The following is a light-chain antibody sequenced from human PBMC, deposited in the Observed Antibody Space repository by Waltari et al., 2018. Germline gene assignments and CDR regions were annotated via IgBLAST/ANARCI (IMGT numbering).Light chain of an antibody. CDR3: LVWHSTSDHHGV. J-gene: IGLJ2*01. CDR1: NIGSKS. V-gene: IGLV3-21*04. CDR2: YYS. Sequence: SYVVTQSPSVSVAPGETARITCGGDNIGSKSVHWYQQRPGQAPVLVISYYSDRPSGVPERFSGSNSGNTATMTISWVEAEDEADYYCLVWHSTSDHHGVFGGGTKLTVL.